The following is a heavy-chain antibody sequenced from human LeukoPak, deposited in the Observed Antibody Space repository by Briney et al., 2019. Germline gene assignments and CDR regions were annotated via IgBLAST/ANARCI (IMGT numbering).Heavy chain of an antibody. CDR2: IYYSGST. CDR1: GGSISSYY. Sequence: SEALSLTCTVPGGSISSYYWSWIRQPPGKGLGWSGYIYYSGSTDYNPSLKSRVAISVDTSKNRFSLKLSSVTAADTAVYYCASLRDYSSAFDIWGQGTMVTVSS. D-gene: IGHD2-21*01. J-gene: IGHJ3*02. V-gene: IGHV4-59*01. CDR3: ASLRDYSSAFDI.